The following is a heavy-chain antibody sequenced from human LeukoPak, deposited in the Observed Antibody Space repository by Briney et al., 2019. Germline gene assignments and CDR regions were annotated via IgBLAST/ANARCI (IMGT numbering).Heavy chain of an antibody. CDR1: GYTFTSYA. D-gene: IGHD4-17*01. CDR3: ARVGQVTKAHPSYYGMDV. J-gene: IGHJ6*02. Sequence: GASVKVSCKASGYTFTSYAISWVRQAPGQGLEWMGRIIPILGIANYAQKFQGRVTITADKSTSTAYMELSSLRSEDTAVYYCARVGQVTKAHPSYYGMDVWGQGTTVTVSS. CDR2: IIPILGIA. V-gene: IGHV1-69*04.